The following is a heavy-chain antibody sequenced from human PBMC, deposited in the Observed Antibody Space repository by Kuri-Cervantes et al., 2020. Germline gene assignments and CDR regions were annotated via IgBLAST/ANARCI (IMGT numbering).Heavy chain of an antibody. D-gene: IGHD3-3*01. CDR2: IRSKVYGETT. CDR1: GFTFGDYA. CDR3: TRDATYYDFWSGYYSHYYYYMDV. Sequence: GESLKISCTASGFTFGDYAMSWVRQAPGKGLEWVGFIRSKVYGETTEYAASVKGRFTISRDDSKSIAYLQMNSLKTEDTAVYYCTRDATYYDFWSGYYSHYYYYMDVWGKGTTVTVSS. V-gene: IGHV3-49*04. J-gene: IGHJ6*03.